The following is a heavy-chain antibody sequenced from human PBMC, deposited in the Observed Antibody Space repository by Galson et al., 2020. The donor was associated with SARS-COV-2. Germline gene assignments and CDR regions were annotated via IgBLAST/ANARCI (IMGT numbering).Heavy chain of an antibody. J-gene: IGHJ3*02. Sequence: ASVTVSCTASGYTFTSYYMHWVRQAPGQGLEWMGIINPSGGSASYAQKFQGRVTMTRDTSTSTVYMELSSLRSEDTAVYYCARERDCTNGVCPGAFGIWGQGTMVSVSS. V-gene: IGHV1-46*01. CDR3: ARERDCTNGVCPGAFGI. CDR2: INPSGGSA. D-gene: IGHD2-8*01. CDR1: GYTFTSYY.